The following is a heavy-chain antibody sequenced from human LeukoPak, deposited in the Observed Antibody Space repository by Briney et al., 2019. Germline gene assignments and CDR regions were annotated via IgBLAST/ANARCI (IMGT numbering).Heavy chain of an antibody. D-gene: IGHD1-26*01. V-gene: IGHV1-69*13. CDR3: ARDFREVVGATNWFDP. CDR2: IIPIFGTA. CDR1: GGTFSSYA. J-gene: IGHJ5*02. Sequence: ASVKVSCKASGGTFSSYAISWVRQAPGQGLEWMGGIIPIFGTANYAQKFQGRVTITADESTSTAYMELSSLRSDDTAVYYCARDFREVVGATNWFDPWGQGTLVTVSS.